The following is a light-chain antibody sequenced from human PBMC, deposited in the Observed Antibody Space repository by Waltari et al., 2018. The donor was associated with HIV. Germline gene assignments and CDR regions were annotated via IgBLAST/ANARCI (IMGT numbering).Light chain of an antibody. V-gene: IGLV2-14*01. Sequence: QSALTQPASVSGSPGQSITISCTGTSSDVGGYNYVSWYQQHPGKAPKLMIYEVSTRPSGVSNRFSGSKSGNTASLTISGLRAEDEADYYCSSYTSSSTPYVFGTGTKVTVL. CDR2: EVS. CDR3: SSYTSSSTPYV. CDR1: SSDVGGYNY. J-gene: IGLJ1*01.